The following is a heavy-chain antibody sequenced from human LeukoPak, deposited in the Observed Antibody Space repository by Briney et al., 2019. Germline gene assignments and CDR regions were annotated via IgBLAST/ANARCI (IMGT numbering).Heavy chain of an antibody. CDR3: ARETVVVVPSAKLNYYYYMDV. J-gene: IGHJ6*03. Sequence: ASAKDSSMPSVYTLTIYGVSCVRQAPGQGREWMGCINAYKGNTNYAQNLQSGVTNTPDTSTSTAYIELRSLTSDDTAVYYCARETVVVVPSAKLNYYYYMDVWGKGTTVTVSS. CDR2: INAYKGNT. V-gene: IGHV1-18*01. CDR1: VYTLTIYG. D-gene: IGHD2-2*01.